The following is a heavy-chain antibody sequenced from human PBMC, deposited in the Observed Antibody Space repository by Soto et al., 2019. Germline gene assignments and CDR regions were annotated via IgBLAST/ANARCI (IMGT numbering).Heavy chain of an antibody. CDR2: VNPSGGST. J-gene: IGHJ4*02. CDR3: ASGWNDDIFDY. CDR1: GYTFTSYY. Sequence: QVQLVQSGAEVKKPGASVKVSCKASGYTFTSYYMHWVRQAPGQGLEWMGIVNPSGGSTSYAQKFQGRVTMTRDTSTSTVYMELSSLRSEDTAVYYCASGWNDDIFDYWGQGTLVTVSS. D-gene: IGHD1-1*01. V-gene: IGHV1-46*01.